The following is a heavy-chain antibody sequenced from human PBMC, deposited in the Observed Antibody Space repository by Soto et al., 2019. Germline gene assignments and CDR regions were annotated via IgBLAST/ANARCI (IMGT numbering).Heavy chain of an antibody. J-gene: IGHJ6*02. D-gene: IGHD3-10*01. Sequence: QAQLVQSGAEVQKPGSSVKVSCKASGGPYNSFAISWVRQAPGQGLEWIGGIIPVFGTATYAQKFKGRVTITAEESTSTAYMELSSLTSEDTAVDYCARFLGGAGSYYDGQNYNYYNGMDVWGQGTTVTVSS. CDR2: IIPVFGTA. V-gene: IGHV1-69*01. CDR1: GGPYNSFA. CDR3: ARFLGGAGSYYDGQNYNYYNGMDV.